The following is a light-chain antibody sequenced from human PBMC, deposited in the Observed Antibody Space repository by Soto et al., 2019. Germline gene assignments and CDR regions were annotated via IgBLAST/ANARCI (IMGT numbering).Light chain of an antibody. Sequence: DIQMTQSPSSLSASVGDRVTITCRASQTISSYLNWYQQKPGKAPKLLIYGASSLQSWVPSRFSGSGSGTDFTLTISSLPPEDCATYYCQQSYSTPRTFGQGTKVEIK. J-gene: IGKJ1*01. V-gene: IGKV1-39*01. CDR3: QQSYSTPRT. CDR1: QTISSY. CDR2: GAS.